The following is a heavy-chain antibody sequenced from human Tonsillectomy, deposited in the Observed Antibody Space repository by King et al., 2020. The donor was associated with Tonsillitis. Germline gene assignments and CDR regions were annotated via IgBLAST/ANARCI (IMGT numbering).Heavy chain of an antibody. V-gene: IGHV4-39*01. CDR2: IYYSGST. CDR1: GGSISSSSYY. CDR3: ARVQTRVSYDIKDYFDN. D-gene: IGHD3-9*01. J-gene: IGHJ4*02. Sequence: QLQESGPGLVKPSETLSLTCTVSGGSISSSSYYWGWIRQPPGEGLEWIGTIYYSGSTYYNPSLKSRVTIFVDTSKNQFSLKLSSVTAADTAVYYCARVQTRVSYDIKDYFDNWGQGTLVTVSS.